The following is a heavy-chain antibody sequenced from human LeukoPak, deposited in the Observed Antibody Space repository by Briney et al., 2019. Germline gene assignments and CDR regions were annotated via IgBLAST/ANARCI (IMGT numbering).Heavy chain of an antibody. J-gene: IGHJ4*02. Sequence: ASVKVSCKASGYTFTDYYIHWVRQAPGQGLEWMGWISPNSGGTNYAQKFQGRVTMTRDTSISTAYMELSSLRSEDTAVYYCARAPGVRFWEWSLFDYWGKGTLVTVSS. D-gene: IGHD3-3*01. V-gene: IGHV1-2*02. CDR2: ISPNSGGT. CDR3: ARAPGVRFWEWSLFDY. CDR1: GYTFTDYY.